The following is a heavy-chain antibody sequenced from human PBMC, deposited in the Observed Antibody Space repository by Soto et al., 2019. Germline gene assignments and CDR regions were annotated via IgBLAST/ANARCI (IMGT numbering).Heavy chain of an antibody. Sequence: QVQLVESGGGVVQPGRSLRLSCAASGFTFSSYSMHWVRQAPGKGLEWVAVIWYDGSNKYYADSVKGRFTISRDNSKNTLYLQMNSLRAEDTAVYYCARDGEEEGLDAFDIWGQGTMVTVSS. CDR3: ARDGEEEGLDAFDI. V-gene: IGHV3-33*01. CDR1: GFTFSSYS. CDR2: IWYDGSNK. J-gene: IGHJ3*02. D-gene: IGHD7-27*01.